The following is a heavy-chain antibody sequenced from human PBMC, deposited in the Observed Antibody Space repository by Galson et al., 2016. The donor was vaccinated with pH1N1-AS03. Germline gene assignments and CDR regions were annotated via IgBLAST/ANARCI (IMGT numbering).Heavy chain of an antibody. CDR2: MYYSGRT. D-gene: IGHD3-16*01. Sequence: SETLSLTCTVSNASIDRHYWSWIRQSPGKGLEWIGQMYYSGRTSFNPSLKNRVSIFMDTSNNQLSLELTSVTAADTAAYYCARDEGKLDYSWGHYRHNGWFDSWSQGILVTVSS. CDR1: NASIDRHY. V-gene: IGHV4-59*11. J-gene: IGHJ5*01. CDR3: ARDEGKLDYSWGHYRHNGWFDS.